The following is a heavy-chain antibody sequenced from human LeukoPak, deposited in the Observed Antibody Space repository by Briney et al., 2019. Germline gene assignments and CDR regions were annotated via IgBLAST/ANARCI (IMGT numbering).Heavy chain of an antibody. CDR2: VSTYDGDT. J-gene: IGHJ3*02. D-gene: IGHD6-6*01. V-gene: IGHV1-18*01. CDR3: ARVKGSSSAFAFDI. Sequence: ASVKVSCKASGYTFTSYGFSWVRQAPGQGPEWMGWVSTYDGDTNSAQKLQGRVTMTTDTSTSTAYMELRSLRSDDTAVYYCARVKGSSSAFAFDIWGQGTMVTVSS. CDR1: GYTFTSYG.